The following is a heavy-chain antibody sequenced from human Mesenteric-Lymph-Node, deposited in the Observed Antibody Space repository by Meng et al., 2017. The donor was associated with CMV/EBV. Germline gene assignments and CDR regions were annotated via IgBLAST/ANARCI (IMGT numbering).Heavy chain of an antibody. J-gene: IGHJ4*02. V-gene: IGHV4-39*07. Sequence: SETLSLTCTVSGGSISGGTYYWGWIRQPPGTGLEWIGSMYYSGDTYYNPSLKSRVTISVDTSKNQFSLKLSSVTAADTAVYYCAREKRRLRFLEWSTRYFDYWGQGTLVTVS. CDR3: AREKRRLRFLEWSTRYFDY. CDR2: MYYSGDT. CDR1: GGSISGGTYY. D-gene: IGHD3-3*01.